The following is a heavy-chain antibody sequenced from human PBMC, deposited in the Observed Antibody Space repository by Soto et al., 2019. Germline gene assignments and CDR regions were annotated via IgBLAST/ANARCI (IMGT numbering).Heavy chain of an antibody. Sequence: QVQLVESWGDVVQPGRSLRLSCAASGFTFSSYGMHWVRQAPGKGLEWVAVIWYDGSNKYYADSVKGRFTISRDHSKSTLYLQMNSLRAKDTAVYYCARAYYYDSSGYYRREFYFDYWGQGTLVTVSS. CDR1: GFTFSSYG. CDR2: IWYDGSNK. CDR3: ARAYYYDSSGYYRREFYFDY. D-gene: IGHD3-22*01. V-gene: IGHV3-33*01. J-gene: IGHJ4*02.